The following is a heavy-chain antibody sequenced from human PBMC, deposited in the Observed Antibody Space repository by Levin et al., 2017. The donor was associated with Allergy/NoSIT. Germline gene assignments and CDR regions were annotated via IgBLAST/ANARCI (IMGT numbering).Heavy chain of an antibody. CDR2: ITPFNGNT. CDR1: GYTFTYRY. D-gene: IGHD3-16*01. CDR3: ASSELGGRDYYYYMDV. J-gene: IGHJ6*03. Sequence: ASVKVSCKASGYTFTYRYLHWVRQAPGQALEWMGWITPFNGNTNYAQKFQDRVTITRDRSMSTAYMELSSLRSEDTAMYYCASSELGGRDYYYYMDVWGKGTTVTVSS. V-gene: IGHV1-45*02.